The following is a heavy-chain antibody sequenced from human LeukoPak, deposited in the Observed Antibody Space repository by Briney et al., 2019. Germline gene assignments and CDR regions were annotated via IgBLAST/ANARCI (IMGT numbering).Heavy chain of an antibody. CDR2: INPDGRST. D-gene: IGHD3-22*01. CDR1: GFAFSSYW. V-gene: IGHV3-74*01. Sequence: GGSLRLSCAACGFAFSSYWMLGVPHAPGKGLVWVSRINPDGRSTTYADSGKGRFTTSRDNAKNTVDLQMNSLRAEDTAVYYCARAKYFYDSSGYYWSGAFDIWGQGTMVTVPS. J-gene: IGHJ3*02. CDR3: ARAKYFYDSSGYYWSGAFDI.